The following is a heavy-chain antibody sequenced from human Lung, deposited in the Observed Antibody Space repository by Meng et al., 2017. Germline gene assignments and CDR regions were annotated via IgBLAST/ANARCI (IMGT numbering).Heavy chain of an antibody. CDR1: GGSISSSNYY. J-gene: IGHJ2*01. CDR3: ARGQKGYFDL. V-gene: IGHV4-30-4*01. CDR2: IYNSGST. Sequence: VQLQELGPGLVKPSQTLSLTCTVSGGSISSSNYYWSWSRQPPGKGLEWSGHIYNSGSTYYNPSLKSRITISVDTSKNQFSLKLSSVTAADTAVYYCARGQKGYFDLWGRGTLVTVSS.